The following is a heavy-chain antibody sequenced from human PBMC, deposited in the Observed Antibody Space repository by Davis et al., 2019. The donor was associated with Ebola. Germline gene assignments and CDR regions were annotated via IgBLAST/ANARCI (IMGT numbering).Heavy chain of an antibody. CDR2: INHSGRT. D-gene: IGHD2-2*01. CDR3: ARDRIGYCSSTSCYLYYYYYMDV. CDR1: GGSFSGYY. V-gene: IGHV4-34*01. Sequence: PSETLSLTCAVYGGSFSGYYWTWIRQSPGKGLEWIGEINHSGRTTCNSSLKSRVTISVDTSKNQFSLKLSSVTAADTAVYYCARDRIGYCSSTSCYLYYYYYMDVWGKGTTVTVSS. J-gene: IGHJ6*03.